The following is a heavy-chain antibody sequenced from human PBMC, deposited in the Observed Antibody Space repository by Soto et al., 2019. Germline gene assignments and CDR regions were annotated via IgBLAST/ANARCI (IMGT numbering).Heavy chain of an antibody. J-gene: IGHJ5*02. V-gene: IGHV3-73*02. D-gene: IGHD2-15*01. CDR3: SSHSPEDMRRT. CDR1: GFTFSDSP. CDR2: IRSKADSYAT. Sequence: EVQLVESGGGLVQPGGSLKLSCTASGFTFSDSPMHWVRQASGEGLEWVGRIRSKADSYATAYGASVKGRFTISRDDSKNTAYLQMNSLKTEDAAVYYCSSHSPEDMRRTWGQGTLVTVSS.